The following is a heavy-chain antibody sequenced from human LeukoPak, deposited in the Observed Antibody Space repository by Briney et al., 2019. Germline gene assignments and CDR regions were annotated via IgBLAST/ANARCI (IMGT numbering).Heavy chain of an antibody. D-gene: IGHD5-18*01. CDR2: ISYDGSNK. V-gene: IGHV3-30*18. Sequence: PGGSLRLSCAASGFTFSSYGMHWVRQAPGKGLEWVAVISYDGSNKYYADSVKGRFTISRDNSKNTLYLQMNSLRAEDTAVYYCAKGYSYADYWGQGTLVTVSS. CDR1: GFTFSSYG. CDR3: AKGYSYADY. J-gene: IGHJ4*02.